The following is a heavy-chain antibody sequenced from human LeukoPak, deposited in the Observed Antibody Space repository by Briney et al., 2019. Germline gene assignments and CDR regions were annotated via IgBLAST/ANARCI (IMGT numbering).Heavy chain of an antibody. Sequence: ASVKVSCKASGGTFSSYAISWVRQAPGQGLEWMGWISAYNGNTNYAQKLQGRVTMTTDTSTSTAYMELRSLRSDDMAVYYCARDNIVVVPAAIVFDPWGQGTLVTVSS. J-gene: IGHJ5*02. CDR1: GGTFSSYA. D-gene: IGHD2-2*02. V-gene: IGHV1-18*03. CDR3: ARDNIVVVPAAIVFDP. CDR2: ISAYNGNT.